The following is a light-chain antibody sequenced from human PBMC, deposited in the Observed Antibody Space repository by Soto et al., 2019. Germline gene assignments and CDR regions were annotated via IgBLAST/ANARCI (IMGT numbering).Light chain of an antibody. Sequence: QMTQSASYLSASLQDGLIITCRASQSISNHLAWYQQKPGKAPKLLIFAASSLQSGVPSRFSGSRSGTDFTLTISSLQPDDFATYYCQQCYSSPPTFGQGTKVDIK. CDR3: QQCYSSPPT. V-gene: IGKV1-39*01. J-gene: IGKJ1*01. CDR1: QSISNH. CDR2: AAS.